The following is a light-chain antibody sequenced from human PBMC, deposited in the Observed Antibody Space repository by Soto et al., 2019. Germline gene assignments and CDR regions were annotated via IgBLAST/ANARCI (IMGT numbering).Light chain of an antibody. CDR2: DAS. Sequence: EIVLTQSPATLSLSPGERATLSCRASQSVSSYLAWYQQKPGQAPRLLIYDASNMATGIPARFSGSGSGTDFTLTISSLEPEDFAVYYCQQRSNWPPITFGQGTRLEMK. CDR1: QSVSSY. CDR3: QQRSNWPPIT. J-gene: IGKJ5*01. V-gene: IGKV3-11*01.